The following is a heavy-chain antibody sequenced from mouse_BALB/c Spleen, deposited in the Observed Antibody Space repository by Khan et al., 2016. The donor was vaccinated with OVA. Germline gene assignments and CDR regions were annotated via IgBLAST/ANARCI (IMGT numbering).Heavy chain of an antibody. J-gene: IGHJ4*01. CDR3: AGGCAAYYRDDGGAMDY. D-gene: IGHD2-14*01. CDR1: GYTFTNAG. CDR2: INTYSGVP. Sequence: QIQLVQSGPELKKPGETVRISCKASGYTFTNAGMQWVQKMPGKGLKWIGWINTYSGVPKYAEDFKGRFAFSLETSASTVYLQIKNLKNEDTATYFYAGGCAAYYRDDGGAMDYWGQGTSVTVSS. V-gene: IGHV9-4*02.